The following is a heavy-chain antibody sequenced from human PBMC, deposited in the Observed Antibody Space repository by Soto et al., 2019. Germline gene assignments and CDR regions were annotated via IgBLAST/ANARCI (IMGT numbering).Heavy chain of an antibody. D-gene: IGHD2-2*01. CDR1: GYSISSGYF. Sequence: SETLSLTCTASGYSISSGYFWGWIRQPPGKGLEWIGNFDHSGTTYYHPTLKSRITISVDTSKHQFSRKLNSVTAADTAVYFCARDCTSTTCRLYYYGLDVWGQGTTVTVSS. CDR3: ARDCTSTTCRLYYYGLDV. V-gene: IGHV4-38-2*02. J-gene: IGHJ6*02. CDR2: FDHSGTT.